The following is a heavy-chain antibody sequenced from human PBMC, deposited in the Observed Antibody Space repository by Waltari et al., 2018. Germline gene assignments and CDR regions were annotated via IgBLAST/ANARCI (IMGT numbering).Heavy chain of an antibody. Sequence: QLQLQESGPGLVKPSETLSLTCTVSDGSISSSSYYWGWFRQPPGKGLEWIGSIYYSGSTYYNPSLKSRVTISVDTSKNQFSLKLSSVTAADTAVYYCARITIFGVVIQSYYYYMDVWGKGTTVTVSS. J-gene: IGHJ6*03. CDR1: DGSISSSSYY. CDR2: IYYSGST. D-gene: IGHD3-3*01. CDR3: ARITIFGVVIQSYYYYMDV. V-gene: IGHV4-39*01.